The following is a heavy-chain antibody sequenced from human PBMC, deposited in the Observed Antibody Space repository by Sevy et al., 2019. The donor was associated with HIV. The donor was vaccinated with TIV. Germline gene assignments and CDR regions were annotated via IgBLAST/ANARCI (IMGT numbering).Heavy chain of an antibody. D-gene: IGHD2-2*01. CDR3: ARGGCSSTSCYGPNFYGMDV. CDR1: GFTFSSYG. V-gene: IGHV3-33*01. CDR2: IWYDGSNK. Sequence: GGSLRLSCAASGFTFSSYGMHWARQAPGKGLEWVAVIWYDGSNKYYADSVKGRFTISRDNSKNTLYLQMNSLRAEDTAVYYCARGGCSSTSCYGPNFYGMDVWGQGTTVTVSS. J-gene: IGHJ6*01.